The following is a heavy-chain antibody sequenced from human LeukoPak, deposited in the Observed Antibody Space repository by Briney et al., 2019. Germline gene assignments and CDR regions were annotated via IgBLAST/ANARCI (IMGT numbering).Heavy chain of an antibody. D-gene: IGHD1-26*01. CDR1: GFTFSSYA. CDR2: ISDSDGNT. CDR3: ASALRIYYYFDY. J-gene: IGHJ4*02. Sequence: GGSLRLSCAASGFTFSSYAMSWVRQAPGKGLEWVSAISDSDGNTYYADSVKGRFTISRDNSKNTLYLQMNSLRAEDTAVYYCASALRIYYYFDYWGQGALVTVSS. V-gene: IGHV3-23*01.